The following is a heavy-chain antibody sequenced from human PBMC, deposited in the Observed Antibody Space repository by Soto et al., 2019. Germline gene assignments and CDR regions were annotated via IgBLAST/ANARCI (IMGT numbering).Heavy chain of an antibody. V-gene: IGHV3-23*01. CDR1: GFTFSSYA. J-gene: IGHJ4*02. D-gene: IGHD4-17*01. Sequence: LRLSCAASGFTFSSYAMSWVRQAPGKGLEWVSAISGSGGSTYYADSVKGRFTISRDNSKNTLYLQMNSLRAEDTAVYYCATTHYGDYNVDYWGQGTLVTVSS. CDR2: ISGSGGST. CDR3: ATTHYGDYNVDY.